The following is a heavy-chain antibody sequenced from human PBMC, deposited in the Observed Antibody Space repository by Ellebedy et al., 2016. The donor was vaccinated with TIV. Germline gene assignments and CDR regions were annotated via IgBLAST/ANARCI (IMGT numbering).Heavy chain of an antibody. D-gene: IGHD3-16*01. CDR3: ARTLRGRGGLDY. CDR2: INPDSGAT. V-gene: IGHV1-2*02. J-gene: IGHJ4*02. Sequence: ASVKVSCKAYGGTFSRYAISRVRQAPGQGLEWMGWINPDSGATSSAQNFQGRVTMTRDTSISTAYMELTRLKSEDTALYYCARTLRGRGGLDYWGQGTLVTVSS. CDR1: GGTFSRYA.